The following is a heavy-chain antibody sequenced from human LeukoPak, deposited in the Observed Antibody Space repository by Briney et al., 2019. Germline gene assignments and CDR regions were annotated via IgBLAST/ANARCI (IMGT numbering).Heavy chain of an antibody. CDR3: AKARLYCSSGTCSDHSATLTGMDV. CDR1: GFTFSSFA. CDR2: ITNSGVTT. V-gene: IGHV3-23*01. J-gene: IGHJ6*02. Sequence: PGGSLRLSCTASGFTFSSFAMHWVRQAPGKGLEWVSLITNSGVTTHYADSVKGRFTISRDNSRSTLYLQLNSLRADDTALYYCAKARLYCSSGTCSDHSATLTGMDVWGQGTTVTVSS. D-gene: IGHD2-15*01.